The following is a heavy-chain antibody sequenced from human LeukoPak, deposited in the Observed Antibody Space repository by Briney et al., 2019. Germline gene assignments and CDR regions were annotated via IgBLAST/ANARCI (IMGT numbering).Heavy chain of an antibody. D-gene: IGHD6-6*01. V-gene: IGHV1-8*02. CDR1: GYTFTSYD. CDR3: ARGQMAGIAARRDFDY. J-gene: IGHJ4*02. Sequence: GASVKVSCKASGYTFTSYDINWVRQATGQGLEWMGWRNPNSGNTGYAQKFQGRVTMTRDTSISTAYMELSSLRSEDTAVYYCARGQMAGIAARRDFDYWGQGTLVTVSS. CDR2: RNPNSGNT.